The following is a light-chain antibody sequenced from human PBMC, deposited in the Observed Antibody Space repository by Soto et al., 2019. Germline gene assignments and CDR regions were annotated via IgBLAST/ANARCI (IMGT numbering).Light chain of an antibody. CDR1: SSDVGGYNF. Sequence: QSVLTQPASVSGSPGQSITISCTGTSSDVGGYNFVSWYQHHPGKAPKLMIYEDSNRPSGVSNRFSGSKSGNTASLTISGLQAEDEAEYYCSSYINSSTLVFGGGTKLTVL. V-gene: IGLV2-14*01. CDR2: EDS. CDR3: SSYINSSTLV. J-gene: IGLJ3*02.